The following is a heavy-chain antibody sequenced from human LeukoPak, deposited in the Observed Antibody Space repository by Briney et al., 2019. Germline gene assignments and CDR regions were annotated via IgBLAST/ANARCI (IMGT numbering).Heavy chain of an antibody. D-gene: IGHD3-16*02. Sequence: PSQTLSLTCTVSGGSISSGDYYWSWIRQPPGKGLEWIGYIYYSGSTYYNPSLKSRVTISVDTSKNQFSLKLSSETAADTAVYYCARGSMITFGGVILHRFDPWGQGTLVTVSS. CDR1: GGSISSGDYY. CDR2: IYYSGST. J-gene: IGHJ5*02. CDR3: ARGSMITFGGVILHRFDP. V-gene: IGHV4-30-4*08.